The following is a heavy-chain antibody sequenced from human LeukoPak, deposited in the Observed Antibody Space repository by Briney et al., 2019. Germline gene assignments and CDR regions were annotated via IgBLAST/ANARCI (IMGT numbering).Heavy chain of an antibody. Sequence: PGGSLRLSCAASGFTFDDYGMYWVRQAPGKGLEWVSGISWNSGTLGYADSVKGRFTISRDNAKNSLYLEMNSLTAEDTALYYCAKAGEALAGRLDYWGQGTLVTVSS. V-gene: IGHV3-9*01. CDR3: AKAGEALAGRLDY. CDR1: GFTFDDYG. D-gene: IGHD6-19*01. J-gene: IGHJ4*02. CDR2: ISWNSGTL.